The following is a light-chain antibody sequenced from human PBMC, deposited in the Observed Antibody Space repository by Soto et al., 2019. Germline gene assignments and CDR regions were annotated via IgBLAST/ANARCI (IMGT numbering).Light chain of an antibody. Sequence: QSVLTQPPSASGTPGQTVTISCSGSSSKIGSSYVFWYQQLPGTAPKLLIYRNNQRPSGVPDRFSGSNSGTSASLAISGLRSVDEADYYCASWDDTLDVVFGGGTKLTVL. CDR1: SSKIGSSY. V-gene: IGLV1-47*01. J-gene: IGLJ2*01. CDR2: RNN. CDR3: ASWDDTLDVV.